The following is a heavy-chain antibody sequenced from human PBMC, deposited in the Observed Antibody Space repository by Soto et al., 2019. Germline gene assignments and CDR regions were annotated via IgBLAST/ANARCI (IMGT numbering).Heavy chain of an antibody. Sequence: PGGSLRLSCAASGFTFSSYTMHWVRQAPGKGLERVAVISYDGSNKYYAASAKGRITISRDNSKNTLYLQMNSLRAEDRAVYYCARGPVAGTGLFWPYYWGQGTLVTVSS. J-gene: IGHJ4*02. CDR2: ISYDGSNK. D-gene: IGHD6-19*01. CDR1: GFTFSSYT. V-gene: IGHV3-30-3*01. CDR3: ARGPVAGTGLFWPYY.